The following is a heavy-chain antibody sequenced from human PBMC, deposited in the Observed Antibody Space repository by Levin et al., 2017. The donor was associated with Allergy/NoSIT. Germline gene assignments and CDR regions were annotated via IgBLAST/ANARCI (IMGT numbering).Heavy chain of an antibody. Sequence: SQTLSLTCTVSGYSLNSPSYWGWVRQPPGKGLEWIGSVHHRGATYYNPSFRGRISISVDTSRNQFSLKLSFVTAADTAVYFCARNATATAPGSFDYWGQGTLVTVSS. D-gene: IGHD1-26*01. CDR1: GYSLNSPSY. CDR3: ARNATATAPGSFDY. J-gene: IGHJ4*02. V-gene: IGHV4-38-2*02. CDR2: VHHRGAT.